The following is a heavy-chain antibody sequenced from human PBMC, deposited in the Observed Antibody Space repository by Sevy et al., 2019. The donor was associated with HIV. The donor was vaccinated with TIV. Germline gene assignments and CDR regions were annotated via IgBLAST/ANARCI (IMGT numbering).Heavy chain of an antibody. V-gene: IGHV3-15*01. D-gene: IGHD5-12*01. J-gene: IGHJ6*02. CDR1: GFPLRSAW. CDR2: IKGEIDVGPL. Sequence: GGPLEPPFAASGFPLRSAWLAWVRQAPGKGLEWVGRIKGEIDVGPLANPAPVKGGFRISREDSKNTVYLQMNSLKTEDTAVYYCITDPGYRGYDEEVINYYYYGMDVWGQGTTVTVSS. CDR3: ITDPGYRGYDEEVINYYYYGMDV.